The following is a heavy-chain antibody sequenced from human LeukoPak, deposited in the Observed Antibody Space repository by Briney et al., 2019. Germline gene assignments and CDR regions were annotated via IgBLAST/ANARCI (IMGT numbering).Heavy chain of an antibody. V-gene: IGHV3-66*02. CDR3: ARDPNSSTGMDV. CDR1: GFTVSSNY. D-gene: IGHD1/OR15-1a*01. J-gene: IGHJ6*02. CDR2: IYSGGST. Sequence: GGALRLYCAASGFTVSSNYMSWVRQAPGKGLEWVSVIYSGGSTYYADSVKGRFTISRDNSKNTLYLQMNSLRAEDTAVYYCARDPNSSTGMDVWGQGTTVTVSS.